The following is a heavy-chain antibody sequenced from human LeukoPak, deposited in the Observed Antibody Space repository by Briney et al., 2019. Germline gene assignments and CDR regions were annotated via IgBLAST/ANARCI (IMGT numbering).Heavy chain of an antibody. CDR3: ARQGTYYYDNSGD. V-gene: IGHV4-39*01. CDR1: GGSISSSSYY. D-gene: IGHD3-22*01. CDR2: IYYSGST. Sequence: SETLSLTCTVSGGSISSSSYYWGWIRQPPGKGLEWIGSIYYSGSTYYNPSLKSRVTISVDTSKNQFSLKLSSVTAADTAVYYCARQGTYYYDNSGDWGQGTLVTVSS. J-gene: IGHJ4*02.